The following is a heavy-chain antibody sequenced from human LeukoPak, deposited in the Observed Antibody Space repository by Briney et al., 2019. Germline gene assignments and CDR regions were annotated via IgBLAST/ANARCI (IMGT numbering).Heavy chain of an antibody. CDR2: FDPEDGET. CDR1: GYTLTELS. V-gene: IGHV1-24*01. Sequence: ASVKVSCKVSGYTLTELSMHWVRQAPGKGLEWMGGFDPEDGETIYAQKLQGRVTMTTDTSTSTAYMELRSLRSDDTAVYYCASGGGGYSSGYLSVQNWFDPWGQGTLVTVSS. CDR3: ASGGGGYSSGYLSVQNWFDP. J-gene: IGHJ5*02. D-gene: IGHD3-22*01.